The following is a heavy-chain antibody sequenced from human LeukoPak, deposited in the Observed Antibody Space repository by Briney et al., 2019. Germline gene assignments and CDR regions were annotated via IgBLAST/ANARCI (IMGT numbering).Heavy chain of an antibody. CDR3: ATTLNIATAGYF. CDR2: IWYDGSNK. CDR1: GFTFSSYG. J-gene: IGHJ4*02. Sequence: GGSLRLSCAASGFTFSSYGMHWVRQAPGKGLEWVAVIWYDGSNKYYADSVKGRFTISRDNSKNTLYLQMNSLRAEDTAVYYCATTLNIATAGYFWGQGTLVTVSS. D-gene: IGHD6-13*01. V-gene: IGHV3-33*01.